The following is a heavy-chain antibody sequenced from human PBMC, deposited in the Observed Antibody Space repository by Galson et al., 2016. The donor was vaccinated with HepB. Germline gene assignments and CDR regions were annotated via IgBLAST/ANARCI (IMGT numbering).Heavy chain of an antibody. CDR1: GIPFSDYA. D-gene: IGHD3-9*01. J-gene: IGHJ4*02. V-gene: IGHV3-49*03. Sequence: SLRLSCAASGIPFSDYAMTWIRQAPGKGLEWVGFIRSNTYGGTTKYAASVKGRFSISRDDSKSIAYLQMDSLRTEDTGLYFCVSPNFDGPFDYWGQGTLVTVSS. CDR2: IRSNTYGGTT. CDR3: VSPNFDGPFDY.